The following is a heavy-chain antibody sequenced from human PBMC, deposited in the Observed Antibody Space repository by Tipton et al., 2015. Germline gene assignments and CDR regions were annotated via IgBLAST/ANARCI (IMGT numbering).Heavy chain of an antibody. CDR2: IYYSGSA. CDR3: ASQDIVLMVYGFDY. CDR1: AGSISSGIYY. J-gene: IGHJ4*02. V-gene: IGHV4-39*01. D-gene: IGHD2-8*01. Sequence: LRLSCTVSAGSISSGIYYWGWIRQPPGKGLEWIGSIYYSGSAYYNPSLMGRVTIFIDTSKNQFSLNLRFVTAADTAVYYCASQDIVLMVYGFDYWGQGTLVTVSS.